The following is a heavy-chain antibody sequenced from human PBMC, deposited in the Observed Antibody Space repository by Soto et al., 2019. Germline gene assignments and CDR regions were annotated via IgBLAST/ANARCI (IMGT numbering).Heavy chain of an antibody. CDR3: ARDQLGIHYYYYGMDV. D-gene: IGHD7-27*01. J-gene: IGHJ6*02. V-gene: IGHV3-33*01. CDR2: IWYDGSNK. CDR1: GFTFSSYG. Sequence: QVQLVESGGGVVQPGRSLRLSCAASGFTFSSYGMHWVRQAPGKGLEWVAVIWYDGSNKYYADSVKGRLTISRDNSTNTLYLQMNSLRAEDTAVYYCARDQLGIHYYYYGMDVWGQGTTVTVSS.